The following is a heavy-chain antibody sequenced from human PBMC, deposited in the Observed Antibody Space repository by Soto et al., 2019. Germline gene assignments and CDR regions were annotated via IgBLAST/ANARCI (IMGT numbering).Heavy chain of an antibody. V-gene: IGHV1-46*01. CDR2: INPSGGST. J-gene: IGHJ6*02. CDR1: GYTFTSYY. D-gene: IGHD5-12*01. CDR3: ARESVGIVATTRVSGGMDV. Sequence: QVQLVQSGAEVKKPGASVKVSCKASGYTFTSYYMHWVRQAPGQGLEWMGIINPSGGSTSYAQKFQGRVTMTRDTSTSTVYMELSSLRSEDTAVYYCARESVGIVATTRVSGGMDVWGQGTTVTVSS.